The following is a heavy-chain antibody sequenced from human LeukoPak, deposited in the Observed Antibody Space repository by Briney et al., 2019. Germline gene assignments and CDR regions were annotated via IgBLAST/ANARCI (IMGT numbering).Heavy chain of an antibody. CDR3: ARQGELAIDY. CDR2: IYNTGRT. V-gene: IGHV4-59*08. Sequence: PSETLSLTCSVSGGSITNYYWSWIRQTPGKGLEWIGFIYNTGRTNYNPSLQSRVTMSIDTSKNQFSLKLSSVTAADTAVYYCARQGELAIDYWGQGTLVTVSS. D-gene: IGHD1-26*01. J-gene: IGHJ4*02. CDR1: GGSITNYY.